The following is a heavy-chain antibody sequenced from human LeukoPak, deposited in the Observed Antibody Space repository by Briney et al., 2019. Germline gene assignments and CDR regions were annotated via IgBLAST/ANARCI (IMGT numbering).Heavy chain of an antibody. CDR3: ARDVGATEWFDP. Sequence: ASVKVSCKASGYTFTSYGINWVRQAPGQGLEWMGWISAYNGNTNYAQKLQGRVTMTTDTSTSTAYMELRSLRSDDTAIYYCARDVGATEWFDPWGQGTLVTVSS. CDR2: ISAYNGNT. V-gene: IGHV1-18*01. CDR1: GYTFTSYG. J-gene: IGHJ5*02. D-gene: IGHD1-26*01.